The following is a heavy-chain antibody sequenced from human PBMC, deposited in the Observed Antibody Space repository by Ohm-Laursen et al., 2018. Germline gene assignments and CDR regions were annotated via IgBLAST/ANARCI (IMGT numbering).Heavy chain of an antibody. CDR2: INSDGSSI. J-gene: IGHJ2*01. D-gene: IGHD5-18*01. V-gene: IGHV3-74*01. Sequence: SLRLSCAASGFTFSNYCMHWVRHAPGKGLAWVSRINSDGSSISYADSVKGRFTISRDNSKNTLYLQMNSLRAEDTAVYYCARDSRTAVDTAMVTLPNWYFDLWGRGTLVTVSS. CDR3: ARDSRTAVDTAMVTLPNWYFDL. CDR1: GFTFSNYC.